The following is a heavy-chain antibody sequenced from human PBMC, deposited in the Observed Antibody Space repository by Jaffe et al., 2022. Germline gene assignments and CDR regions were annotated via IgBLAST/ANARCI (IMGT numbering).Heavy chain of an antibody. CDR3: ARGGGRIAARPDNWFDP. J-gene: IGHJ5*02. V-gene: IGHV1-8*01. CDR2: MNPNSGNT. Sequence: QVQLVQSGAEVKKPGASVKVSCKASGYTFTSYDINWVRQATGQGLEWMGWMNPNSGNTGYAQKFQGRVTMTRNTSISTAYMELSSLRSEDTAVYYCARGGGRIAARPDNWFDPWGQGTLVTVSS. CDR1: GYTFTSYD. D-gene: IGHD6-6*01.